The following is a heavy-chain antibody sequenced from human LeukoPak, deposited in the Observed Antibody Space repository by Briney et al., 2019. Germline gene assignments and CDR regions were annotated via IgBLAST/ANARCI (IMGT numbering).Heavy chain of an antibody. J-gene: IGHJ6*03. CDR2: IYHSGST. V-gene: IGHV4-4*02. D-gene: IGHD3-10*01. CDR3: ARHRYYYRSGSYYGAPYYMDV. CDR1: GGSVSSSNW. Sequence: SETLSLTCAVSGGSVSSSNWWSWGRQPPGKGLEWIGEIYHSGSTNYNPSLKSRVTISVDTSKNQFSLKLSSVTAADTAVYYCARHRYYYRSGSYYGAPYYMDVWGKGTTVTISS.